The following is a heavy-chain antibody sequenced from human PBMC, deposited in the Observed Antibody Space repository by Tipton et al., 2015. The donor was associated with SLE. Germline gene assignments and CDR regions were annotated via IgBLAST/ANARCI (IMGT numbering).Heavy chain of an antibody. CDR2: IKQDGSEK. CDR3: AREEQLWLYYFDY. D-gene: IGHD5-18*01. Sequence: SLRLSCAASGFTFSSYWMSWVRQAPGKGLELVANIKQDGSEKYYVDSVKGRFTISRDNAKNSLYLQMNSLRAEDTAVYYCAREEQLWLYYFDYWGQGTLVTVSS. CDR1: GFTFSSYW. J-gene: IGHJ4*02. V-gene: IGHV3-7*03.